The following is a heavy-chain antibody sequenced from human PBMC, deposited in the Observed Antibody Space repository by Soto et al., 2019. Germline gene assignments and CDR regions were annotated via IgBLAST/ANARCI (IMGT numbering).Heavy chain of an antibody. V-gene: IGHV1-69*08. CDR2: IIPILGIA. J-gene: IGHJ2*01. D-gene: IGHD3-10*01. CDR3: ARDLGYTCYGSGSYYKGYWYFDL. Sequence: QVQLVQSGAEVKKPGCSVKVSCKASGGTFISYTISWVRQAPGQGLEWMGRIIPILGIANYAQKFQGRVTITADKSTSTAYMELSSLRSEDTAVYYCARDLGYTCYGSGSYYKGYWYFDLWGRGTLVTVSS. CDR1: GGTFISYT.